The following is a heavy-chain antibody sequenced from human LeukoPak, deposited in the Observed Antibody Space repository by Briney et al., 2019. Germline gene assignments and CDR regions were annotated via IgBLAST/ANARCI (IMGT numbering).Heavy chain of an antibody. CDR2: INHSGST. J-gene: IGHJ4*02. D-gene: IGHD2-2*01. CDR1: GGSFSGYY. Sequence: SETLSLTCAVYGGSFSGYYWSWIRQPPGKGLEWIGEINHSGSTNYNPSLKSRVTISVDTSKNQFSLKLSSVTAADTAVYYCARRMEYQLLAGLDGYWGQGTLVTVSS. CDR3: ARRMEYQLLAGLDGY. V-gene: IGHV4-34*01.